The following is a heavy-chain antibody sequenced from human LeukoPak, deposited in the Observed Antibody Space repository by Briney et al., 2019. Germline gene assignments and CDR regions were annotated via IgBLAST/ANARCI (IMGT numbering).Heavy chain of an antibody. Sequence: GESLKISCTGSGFRFTSYWIGWVRQMSGKRLEWMGIIYPGDSDTRYSPSFQGQVTISADKSISTAYLQWSSLKASDTAMYYCARQGANLWFGELLTYDYWGQGTLVTVSS. CDR3: ARQGANLWFGELLTYDY. CDR2: IYPGDSDT. V-gene: IGHV5-51*01. D-gene: IGHD3-10*01. CDR1: GFRFTSYW. J-gene: IGHJ4*02.